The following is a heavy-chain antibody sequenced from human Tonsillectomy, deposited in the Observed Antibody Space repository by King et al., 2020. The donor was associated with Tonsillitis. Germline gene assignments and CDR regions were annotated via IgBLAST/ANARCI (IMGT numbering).Heavy chain of an antibody. V-gene: IGHV3-15*01. Sequence: VQLVESGGGLVKPGGSLRLSCAASGFTFSNAWMSWVRQAPGKGLEWVGRSKSKTDGGTTDYAAPVKGRFTISRDDSKNTLYLQMNSLKTEDTAVYYCTTDEVDYGDYVENYYFDYWGQGTLVTVSS. J-gene: IGHJ4*02. CDR1: GFTFSNAW. CDR2: SKSKTDGGTT. D-gene: IGHD4-17*01. CDR3: TTDEVDYGDYVENYYFDY.